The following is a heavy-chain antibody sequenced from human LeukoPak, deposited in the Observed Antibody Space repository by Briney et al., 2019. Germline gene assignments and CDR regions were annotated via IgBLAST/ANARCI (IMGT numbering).Heavy chain of an antibody. Sequence: GGSLRLSCAASGFTFNYAWMSWVRQVPGKGLEWVGQTVSEIDGGTTDYATPVKGRFTISRDDSKSTLYLQMNSLKIEDTAVYYCTTDEDWNYARKDVWGRGATVIVSS. CDR3: TTDEDWNYARKDV. J-gene: IGHJ6*02. D-gene: IGHD1-7*01. CDR2: TVSEIDGGTT. V-gene: IGHV3-15*04. CDR1: GFTFNYAW.